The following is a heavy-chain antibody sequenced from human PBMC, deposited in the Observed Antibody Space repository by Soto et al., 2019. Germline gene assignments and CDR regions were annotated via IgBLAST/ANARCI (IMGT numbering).Heavy chain of an antibody. V-gene: IGHV4-31*03. Sequence: QVQLQESGPGLVKHSQTLSLTCTVSGGSISSGGYYWSWIRQHPGKGLEWIGYIYYGGSTYYNPSLKSRGTISVDTCKNPFSLKLSSVTAADTAVYYCAISPVTTFWGDAFDILGQGTMVTVSS. CDR2: IYYGGST. D-gene: IGHD4-17*01. CDR1: GGSISSGGYY. CDR3: AISPVTTFWGDAFDI. J-gene: IGHJ3*02.